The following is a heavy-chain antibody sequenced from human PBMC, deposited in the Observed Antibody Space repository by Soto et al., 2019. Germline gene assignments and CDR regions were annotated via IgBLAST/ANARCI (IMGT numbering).Heavy chain of an antibody. CDR1: GGSFSSYY. CDR3: ARYYCSSTTCYNFDF. Sequence: PSETLSLTCTVSGGSFSSYYWSWIRQPPGKGLEWIGYIYYTGSTNYNPSLKSRVTISVDTSKNQFSLTLSSVTAADTAVYYCARYYCSSTTCYNFDFWGQGTLVTVSS. J-gene: IGHJ4*02. D-gene: IGHD2-2*01. CDR2: IYYTGST. V-gene: IGHV4-59*08.